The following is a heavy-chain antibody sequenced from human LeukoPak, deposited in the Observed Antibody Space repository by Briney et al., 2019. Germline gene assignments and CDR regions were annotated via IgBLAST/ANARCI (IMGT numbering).Heavy chain of an antibody. CDR1: GYSFTSYW. D-gene: IGHD2-2*01. J-gene: IGHJ5*02. CDR2: IYPGDSDT. V-gene: IGHV5-51*01. CDR3: ARRIGYCSSTSCYSNWFDP. Sequence: GESLKISCKGSGYSFTSYWIGWVRQMPEKGLEWMGIIYPGDSDTRYSPSFQGQVTISADKSISTAYLQWSSLKASDTAMYYCARRIGYCSSTSCYSNWFDPWGQGTLVTVSS.